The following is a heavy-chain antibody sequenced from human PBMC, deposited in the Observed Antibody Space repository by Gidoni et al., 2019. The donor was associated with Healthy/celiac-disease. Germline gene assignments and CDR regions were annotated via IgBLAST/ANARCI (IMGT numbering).Heavy chain of an antibody. V-gene: IGHV4-31*03. D-gene: IGHD4-17*01. J-gene: IGHJ6*02. CDR3: ARDNWGVGAVTTKGDYYGMDV. CDR2: IYYSGST. CDR1: CGSITSGGYY. Sequence: QVQLQESGPGLVKPSQTLSLTCTVPCGSITSGGYYLSWIRQHPGKGLEWIGYIYYSGSTYYNPSLKSRVTISVDTSKNQFSLKLSSVTAADTAVYYCARDNWGVGAVTTKGDYYGMDVWGQGTTVTVSS.